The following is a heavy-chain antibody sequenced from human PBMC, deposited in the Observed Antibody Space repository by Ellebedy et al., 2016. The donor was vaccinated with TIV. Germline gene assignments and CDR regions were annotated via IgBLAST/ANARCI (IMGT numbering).Heavy chain of an antibody. CDR3: ATQLRYFDWLTQGTVDY. V-gene: IGHV4-39*01. J-gene: IGHJ4*02. CDR2: IYYSGST. CDR1: GGSISSSSYY. Sequence: MPSETLSLTCTVSGGSISSSSYYWGWIRQPPGKGLEWIGSIYYSGSTYYNPSLKSRVTISVDTSKNQFSLKLSSVTAADTAVYYCATQLRYFDWLTQGTVDYWGQGTLVTVSS. D-gene: IGHD3-9*01.